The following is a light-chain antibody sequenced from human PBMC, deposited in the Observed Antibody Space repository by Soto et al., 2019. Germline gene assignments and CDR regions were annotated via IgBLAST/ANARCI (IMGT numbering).Light chain of an antibody. J-gene: IGLJ2*01. Sequence: QSALTQPASVSGSPGQSITISCTGTSSDVGGYNYVSWYQQHPGKAPKLMIYDVSNRPSGVSNRFSGSKSGNTASLTISGLQAEDEADYYCRSYTSSSTVVFGGGIKLPVL. CDR3: RSYTSSSTVV. CDR2: DVS. V-gene: IGLV2-14*01. CDR1: SSDVGGYNY.